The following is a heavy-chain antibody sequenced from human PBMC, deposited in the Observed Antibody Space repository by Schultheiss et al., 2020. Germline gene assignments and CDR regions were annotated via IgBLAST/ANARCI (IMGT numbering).Heavy chain of an antibody. J-gene: IGHJ4*02. V-gene: IGHV3-15*01. CDR3: ARSQPYYDILTSYYTLDY. Sequence: GGSLRLSCAASGFTFSNAWMSWVRQAPGKGLEWVGRIKSKTDGGTTDYAAPVKGRFTISRDDSKNTLYLQMNSLKTEDTDVYYCARSQPYYDILTSYYTLDYWGQGTLVTVSS. CDR2: IKSKTDGGTT. CDR1: GFTFSNAW. D-gene: IGHD3-9*01.